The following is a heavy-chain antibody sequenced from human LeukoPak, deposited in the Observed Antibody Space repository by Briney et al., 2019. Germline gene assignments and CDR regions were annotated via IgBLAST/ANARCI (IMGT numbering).Heavy chain of an antibody. CDR3: ATVASGWYPDY. Sequence: SETLSLTCTVSGYSMGSGYYWGWIRQPPERGLEWIGSIYYSGSTYYNPSLKSRVTISLDTSQNQFSLKLNSVTAADTAVYYCATVASGWYPDYWGQGALVTVAS. D-gene: IGHD6-19*01. V-gene: IGHV4-38-2*02. CDR1: GYSMGSGYY. J-gene: IGHJ4*02. CDR2: IYYSGST.